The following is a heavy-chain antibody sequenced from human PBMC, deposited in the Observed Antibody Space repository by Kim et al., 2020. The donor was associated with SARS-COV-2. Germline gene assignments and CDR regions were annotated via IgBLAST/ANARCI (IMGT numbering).Heavy chain of an antibody. J-gene: IGHJ6*02. CDR1: GGSFSGYY. D-gene: IGHD3-22*01. V-gene: IGHV4-34*01. CDR2: INHSGST. CDR3: ARGKGTYYYDSSGYLRRYYGMDV. Sequence: SETLSLTCAVYGGSFSGYYWSWIRQPPGKGLEWIGEINHSGSTNYNPSLKSRVTISVDTSKNQFSLKLSSVTAADTAVYYCARGKGTYYYDSSGYLRRYYGMDVWGQGTTVTVSS.